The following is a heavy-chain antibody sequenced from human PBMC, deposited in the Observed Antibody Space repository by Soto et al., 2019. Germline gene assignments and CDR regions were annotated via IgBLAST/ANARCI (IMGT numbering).Heavy chain of an antibody. V-gene: IGHV3-64*01. CDR3: ARDFHYITSAQNYSYYYMDL. J-gene: IGHJ6*03. CDR2: VSSNGGST. Sequence: GGSLRLSCAASGFIFSSYTMHWVRQAPGKGLEYVSAVSSNGGSTYYANSVKGRFTVSRDNSKNTLYLQLGSLRAEDMAVYYCARDFHYITSAQNYSYYYMDLWGRGTTVTVSS. D-gene: IGHD6-6*01. CDR1: GFIFSSYT.